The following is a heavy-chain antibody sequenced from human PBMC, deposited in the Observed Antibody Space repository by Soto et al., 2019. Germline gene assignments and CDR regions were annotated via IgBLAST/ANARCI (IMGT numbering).Heavy chain of an antibody. CDR1: GLAFNDFA. CDR3: AKGASHAPFEK. J-gene: IGHJ4*02. V-gene: IGHV3-23*01. Sequence: EVHLLESGGDLVLPGGSLRLSCAASGLAFNDFAMNWVRQAPGKGPEWLSTISGSGDKTFHSDSVKGRFNISRDNSNNKMFLQMNSLRGEDTAIYYCAKGASHAPFEKWGRGTLVTVSS. CDR2: ISGSGDKT.